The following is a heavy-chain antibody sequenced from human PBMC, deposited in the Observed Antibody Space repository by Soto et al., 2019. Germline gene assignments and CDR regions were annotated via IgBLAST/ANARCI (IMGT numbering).Heavy chain of an antibody. CDR3: ARGEVVVVTGYYYGMDV. Sequence: QVQLVQSGAEVKKPGSSVKVSCKASGGTFSSYAISWVRQAPGQGLEWMGGIIPIFGTANYAQKFQGRVTITADESTSTAYMELSSLRSEDTAVYYCARGEVVVVTGYYYGMDVWGQGTTVTVSS. CDR2: IIPIFGTA. CDR1: GGTFSSYA. V-gene: IGHV1-69*12. J-gene: IGHJ6*02. D-gene: IGHD2-21*02.